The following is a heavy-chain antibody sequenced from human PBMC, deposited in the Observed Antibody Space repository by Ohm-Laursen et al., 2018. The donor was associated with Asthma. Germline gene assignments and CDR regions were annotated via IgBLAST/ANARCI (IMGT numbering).Heavy chain of an antibody. Sequence: GSLRLSCTASGFTFNNYGLSWVRQAPGKGLEWVSVISGSGGSTSYVGSVKGRFTISRDNSKNTLYLQMNSLRAEDTALYYCAKDNSFGGVIATWLDSWGQGTLVTVSS. CDR3: AKDNSFGGVIATWLDS. V-gene: IGHV3-23*01. J-gene: IGHJ4*02. CDR1: GFTFNNYG. D-gene: IGHD3-16*02. CDR2: ISGSGGST.